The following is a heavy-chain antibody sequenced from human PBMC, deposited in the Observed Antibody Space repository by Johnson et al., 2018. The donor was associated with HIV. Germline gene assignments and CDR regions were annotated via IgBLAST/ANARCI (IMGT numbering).Heavy chain of an antibody. D-gene: IGHD6-6*01. Sequence: QVQLVESGGGVVQPGGSLRLSCAASGFTFSSYGMHWVRQAPGKGLEWVAFIRYDGSNKYYADSVKVRFTISRDNSKNTLYLQMNSLRAEDTAVYYCARASVSSPRYSSSSVDAFDIWGLGTMVTVSS. J-gene: IGHJ3*02. CDR1: GFTFSSYG. V-gene: IGHV3-30*02. CDR2: IRYDGSNK. CDR3: ARASVSSPRYSSSSVDAFDI.